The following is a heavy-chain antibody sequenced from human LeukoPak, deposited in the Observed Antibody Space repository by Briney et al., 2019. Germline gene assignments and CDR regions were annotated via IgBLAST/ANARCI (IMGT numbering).Heavy chain of an antibody. J-gene: IGHJ4*02. CDR1: GGSFRGYY. CDR3: ARGVTADY. D-gene: IGHD5-18*01. Sequence: SETLSLTCAVYGGSFRGYYWSWIRQPPGKGLEWIGEINHSGSTNYNPSLKSRVTISVDTSKNQFSLKLSSVTAADTAVYYCARGVTADYWGQGTLVTVSS. V-gene: IGHV4-34*01. CDR2: INHSGST.